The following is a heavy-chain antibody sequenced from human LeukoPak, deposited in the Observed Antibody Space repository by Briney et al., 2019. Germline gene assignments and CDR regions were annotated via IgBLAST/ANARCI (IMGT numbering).Heavy chain of an antibody. CDR1: GGTFSSYA. D-gene: IGHD2-15*01. CDR2: INTNTGNP. CDR3: AIWYCSGGRCYSNARKFDY. Sequence: ASVKVSCKASGGTFSSYAISWVRQAPGQGLEWMGWINTNTGNPTYAQGFTGRFVFSLDTSVSTAYVQISSLKAEDTAVYYCAIWYCSGGRCYSNARKFDYWGQGTLVTVSS. V-gene: IGHV7-4-1*02. J-gene: IGHJ4*02.